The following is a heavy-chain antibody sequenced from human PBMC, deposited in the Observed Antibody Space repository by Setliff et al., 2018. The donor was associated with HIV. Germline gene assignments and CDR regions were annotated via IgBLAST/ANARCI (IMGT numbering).Heavy chain of an antibody. D-gene: IGHD1-20*01. CDR3: ARHITGISFFSYMDV. V-gene: IGHV5-51*01. Sequence: GESLKISCKGSGYSFTSYWIGWVRQVPGKGLEWMGIIYPGDSDTRYSPSFQGQVTISADKSISTAYLQWSSLKASDTAMYYCARHITGISFFSYMDVWGTGTTVTVSS. J-gene: IGHJ6*03. CDR1: GYSFTSYW. CDR2: IYPGDSDT.